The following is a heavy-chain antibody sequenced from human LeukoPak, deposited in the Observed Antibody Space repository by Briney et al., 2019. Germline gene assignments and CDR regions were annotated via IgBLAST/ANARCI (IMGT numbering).Heavy chain of an antibody. V-gene: IGHV4-39*07. CDR3: ARDYYDSSGSIGGYDY. CDR1: GDSISTSKSY. CDR2: IYYSGST. Sequence: SETLSLTCTVSGDSISTSKSYWGWIRQPPLKGLEWIGSIYYSGSTYYNPSLKSRVTISVDTSKNQFSLKLSSVTAADTAVYYCARDYYDSSGSIGGYDYWGQGTLVSVSS. D-gene: IGHD3-22*01. J-gene: IGHJ4*02.